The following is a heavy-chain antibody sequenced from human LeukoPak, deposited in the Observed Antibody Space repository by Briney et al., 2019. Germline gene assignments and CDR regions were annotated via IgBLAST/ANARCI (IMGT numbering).Heavy chain of an antibody. CDR3: ARESSWGTVVTPGGPSA. V-gene: IGHV3-30*02. J-gene: IGHJ5*02. CDR2: IQKDGGSK. Sequence: GGSLRLSCAASGFTFSNYVMNWVRQAPGKGLEWVTFIQKDGGSKFYADSVKGRFTISRDNSKNTLYLQMNSLRAEDTAVYYCARESSWGTVVTPGGPSAWGQGTLVTVSS. D-gene: IGHD4-23*01. CDR1: GFTFSNYV.